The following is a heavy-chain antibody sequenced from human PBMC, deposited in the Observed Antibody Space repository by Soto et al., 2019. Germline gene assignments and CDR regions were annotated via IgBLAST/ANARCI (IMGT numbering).Heavy chain of an antibody. CDR2: INWNGGST. CDR3: ARLRGYSYGPDGDDY. Sequence: PGGSLRLSCAASGFTFDDYAMSWVRQAPGKGLEWGSGINWNGGSTGYADSVKGRFAISRDNAKNSLYLQMNSLRAEDTALYYCARLRGYSYGPDGDDYWSQGPLVTVSS. V-gene: IGHV3-20*04. CDR1: GFTFDDYA. J-gene: IGHJ4*02. D-gene: IGHD5-18*01.